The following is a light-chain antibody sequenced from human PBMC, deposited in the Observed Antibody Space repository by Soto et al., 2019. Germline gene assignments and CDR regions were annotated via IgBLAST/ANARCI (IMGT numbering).Light chain of an antibody. Sequence: QSVLTQSPSASGTPGQRVTISCSGSASTIGRNYVYWYQQLPGTAPKLLIYRNSQRPSGVPDRFSGSNSGTSASLAISGLRSEDEADYYCAAWDDNLSGFYVFGDGTKLTVL. V-gene: IGLV1-47*01. CDR1: ASTIGRNY. CDR3: AAWDDNLSGFYV. CDR2: RNS. J-gene: IGLJ1*01.